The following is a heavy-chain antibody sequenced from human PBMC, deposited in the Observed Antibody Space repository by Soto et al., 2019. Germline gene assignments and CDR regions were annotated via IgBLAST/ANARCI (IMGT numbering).Heavy chain of an antibody. CDR1: GYTFTSYG. Sequence: QVQLVQSGAEVKKPGASVKVSCKASGYTFTSYGISWVRQAPGQGLEWMGWINVYNGNTNYAQKLQGRITMTTDTSMSTACLDLRSLRSDDTSVYVCARDTSRGEYDYWGQGTLVTVSS. CDR2: INVYNGNT. J-gene: IGHJ4*02. D-gene: IGHD3-10*01. V-gene: IGHV1-18*01. CDR3: ARDTSRGEYDY.